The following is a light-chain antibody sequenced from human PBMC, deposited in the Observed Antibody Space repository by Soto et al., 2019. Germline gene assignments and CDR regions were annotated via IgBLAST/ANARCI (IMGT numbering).Light chain of an antibody. J-gene: IGLJ2*01. CDR2: EVS. V-gene: IGLV2-11*01. CDR3: CSYAGSYTLV. CDR1: SSDVGAYNY. Sequence: QSALTQPRSVSGSPGQSVTISCTGTSSDVGAYNYVSWYQQHPGKAPKLMIYEVSNRPSGVSNRFSGSKSGNTASLTISGLQAEDEADYYCCSYAGSYTLVFGGGTKVTVL.